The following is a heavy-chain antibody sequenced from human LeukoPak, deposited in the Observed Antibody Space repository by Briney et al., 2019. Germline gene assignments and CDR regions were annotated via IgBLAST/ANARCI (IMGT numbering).Heavy chain of an antibody. Sequence: GGSLRLSCAASGFTFSSYAMSWVRQAPGKGLEWVSAISGSGGTTYYADSVKGRFTISRDNSKNTLYLQMNSLRAEDTAVYYCTQQWLVLGAFDIWGQGTMVTVSP. J-gene: IGHJ3*02. V-gene: IGHV3-23*01. CDR1: GFTFSSYA. D-gene: IGHD6-19*01. CDR2: ISGSGGTT. CDR3: TQQWLVLGAFDI.